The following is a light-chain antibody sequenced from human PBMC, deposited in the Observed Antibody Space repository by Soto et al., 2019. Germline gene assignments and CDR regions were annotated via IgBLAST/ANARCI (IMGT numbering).Light chain of an antibody. J-gene: IGLJ1*01. CDR1: SSDVGTYDY. Sequence: QSVLTQPASVSGSPGQSIAISCTGTSSDVGTYDYVSWYQQYPDKAPKLIIYEVTQRPSGVSNRFSGSKSGNTASLTISGLQAEDEADYYCSSHTSLTTRVFGTGTKVTVL. CDR3: SSHTSLTTRV. CDR2: EVT. V-gene: IGLV2-14*01.